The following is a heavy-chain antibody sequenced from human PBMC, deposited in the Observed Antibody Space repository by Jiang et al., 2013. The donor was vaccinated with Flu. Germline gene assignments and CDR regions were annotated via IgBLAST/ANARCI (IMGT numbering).Heavy chain of an antibody. V-gene: IGHV4-39*01. CDR3: ARQTTTSLSARYFDY. CDR2: LYYSGIT. CDR1: GGSISSSDYY. D-gene: IGHD1-1*01. Sequence: GLVKPSETLTLSCAVSGGSISSSDYYWGWIRQPPGKGLEWIGSLYYSGITFYNPSLKSRVTISMDKSKNQLSLDLNSVTAADTALYYCARQTTTSLSARYFDYWGQGALVTVSS. J-gene: IGHJ4*02.